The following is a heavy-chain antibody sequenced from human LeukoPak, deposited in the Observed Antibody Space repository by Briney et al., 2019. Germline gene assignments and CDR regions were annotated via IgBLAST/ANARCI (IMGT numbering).Heavy chain of an antibody. D-gene: IGHD6-13*01. CDR3: VREAVMPVAPSTIGTSGRPLYEYYGLDV. J-gene: IGHJ6*02. CDR1: GFTVTDNY. V-gene: IGHV3-53*01. Sequence: GGSLILSCAASGFTVTDNYINCVRQSSGNGLEWVSVIYGGGNKNYADSVKGRFIISRDTSKNTVYLQMNSLGAEDTAVYYCVREAVMPVAPSTIGTSGRPLYEYYGLDVWGQGTTVTVSS. CDR2: IYGGGNK.